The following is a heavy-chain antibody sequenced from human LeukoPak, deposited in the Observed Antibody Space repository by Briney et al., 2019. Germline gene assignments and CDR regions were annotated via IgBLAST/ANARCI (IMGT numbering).Heavy chain of an antibody. CDR1: GFTFSSYA. CDR2: ISGSGGST. Sequence: GGSLRLSCAASGFTFSSYAMSWVRQAPGKGLEWVSAISGSGGSTYYADSVKGRFTISRDNSKNTLYLQMNSPRAEDTAVYYCAKSLFFYVWGSYRQTDYFDYWGQGTLVTVSS. D-gene: IGHD3-16*02. V-gene: IGHV3-23*01. J-gene: IGHJ4*02. CDR3: AKSLFFYVWGSYRQTDYFDY.